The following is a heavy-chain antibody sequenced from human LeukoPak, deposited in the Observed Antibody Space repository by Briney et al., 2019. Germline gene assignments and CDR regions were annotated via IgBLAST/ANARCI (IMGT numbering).Heavy chain of an antibody. D-gene: IGHD6-13*01. Sequence: AGGSLRLSWAASGFIFSSYWMHWVRQAPGKGLVWVSRIHSDGSGTTYADSVKGRFTISRDNAKNTLYLQMTGLRDEDAAVYYCARGRSSSSWSDYWGQGTLVTVSS. CDR3: ARGRSSSSWSDY. CDR2: IHSDGSGT. J-gene: IGHJ4*02. CDR1: GFIFSSYW. V-gene: IGHV3-74*01.